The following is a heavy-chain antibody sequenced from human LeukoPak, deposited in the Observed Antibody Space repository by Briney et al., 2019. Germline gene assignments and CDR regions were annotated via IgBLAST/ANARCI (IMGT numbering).Heavy chain of an antibody. J-gene: IGHJ4*02. V-gene: IGHV4-38-2*01. CDR2: IYHSGTT. Sequence: PSETLSLTCAVSGYSISSGYYWGWIRQPPGKGLEWIGSIYHSGTTYYNPSLRSRVTISVDTSKNQFSLKLSSVTAADTAVYYCARRTGTTPTFAYWGQGTLVTVSS. CDR3: ARRTGTTPTFAY. D-gene: IGHD1-1*01. CDR1: GYSISSGYY.